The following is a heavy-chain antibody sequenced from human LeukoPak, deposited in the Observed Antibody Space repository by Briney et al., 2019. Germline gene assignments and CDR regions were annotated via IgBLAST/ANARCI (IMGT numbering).Heavy chain of an antibody. CDR1: GGSFSGYY. Sequence: PSETLSLTCAVYGGSFSGYYWSCIRQPPGKGLEWIGEINHSGSTNYNPSLKSRVTISVDTSKNQFSLKLSSVTAADTAVYYCASLVSWPLVPNWGQGTLVTVSS. CDR3: ASLVSWPLVPN. J-gene: IGHJ4*02. CDR2: INHSGST. D-gene: IGHD2-8*02. V-gene: IGHV4-34*01.